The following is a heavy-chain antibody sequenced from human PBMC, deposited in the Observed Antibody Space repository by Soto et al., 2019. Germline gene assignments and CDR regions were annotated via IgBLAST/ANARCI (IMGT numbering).Heavy chain of an antibody. CDR2: IYYSGST. CDR1: GGSISSSSYY. D-gene: IGHD3-16*02. Sequence: SETLSLTCTVSGGSISSSSYYWGWLRQPPGKGLEWIGSIYYSGSTYYNPSLKSRVTISVDTSKNQFSLKLSSVTAADTAVYYCARHGGLELSLYYFDYWGQGTLVTVSS. J-gene: IGHJ4*02. V-gene: IGHV4-39*01. CDR3: ARHGGLELSLYYFDY.